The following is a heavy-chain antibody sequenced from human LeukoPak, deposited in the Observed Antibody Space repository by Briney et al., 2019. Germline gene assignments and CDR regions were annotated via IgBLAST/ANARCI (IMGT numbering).Heavy chain of an antibody. J-gene: IGHJ3*02. Sequence: PGGSLRLSCAASGFTFSRYTMNWVRQAPGKGLEWVSSIHESGGFIYYADSVKGRFTISRDNAEKSLYLQMDSLRAEDTAVYYCASSSDAFDIWGQGTMVTVSS. CDR1: GFTFSRYT. CDR3: ASSSDAFDI. V-gene: IGHV3-21*01. D-gene: IGHD6-6*01. CDR2: IHESGGFI.